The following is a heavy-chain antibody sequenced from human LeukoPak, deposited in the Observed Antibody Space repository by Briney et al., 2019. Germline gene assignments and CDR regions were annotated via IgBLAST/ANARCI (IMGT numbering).Heavy chain of an antibody. Sequence: ASVTVSFKTSGYTFTGHYMHWVRQAPGQGLEWMGWINPNTDATNNAHKFQGRVTMTRDTSISTAYMELSRLTSDDTAVYYCIYYDSSAYPHWGQGTQVTVSS. CDR1: GYTFTGHY. CDR2: INPNTDAT. CDR3: IYYDSSAYPH. V-gene: IGHV1-2*02. J-gene: IGHJ4*02. D-gene: IGHD3-22*01.